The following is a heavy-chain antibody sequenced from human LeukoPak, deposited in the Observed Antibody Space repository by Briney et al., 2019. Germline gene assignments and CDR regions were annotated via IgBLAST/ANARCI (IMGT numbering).Heavy chain of an antibody. D-gene: IGHD3-10*01. J-gene: IGHJ4*02. CDR2: ISAYNGNT. V-gene: IGHV1-18*01. CDR1: GYTFTSYG. CDR3: ARDPTPVLLWFGEFPNY. Sequence: ASVKVSCKASGYTFTSYGISWVRQAPGQGLEWMGWISAYNGNTNYAQKLQGRVTMTTDTSTSTAYMELRSLRSDDTAVYYCARDPTPVLLWFGEFPNYWGQGTLVTVSS.